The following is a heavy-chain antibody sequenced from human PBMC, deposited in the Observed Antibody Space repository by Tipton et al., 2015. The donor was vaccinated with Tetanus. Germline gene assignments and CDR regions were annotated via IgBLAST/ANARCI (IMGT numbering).Heavy chain of an antibody. CDR2: IYYSGST. Sequence: LRLSCSVSGGSVNSGTYYWSWIRQPLGKGLEWIGYIYYSGSTNYNPSLKSRVTISVDTSKNQFSLKLSSVTAADTAVYYCARGTGDYWGQGTLVTVSS. D-gene: IGHD1-14*01. J-gene: IGHJ4*02. CDR1: GGSVNSGTYY. CDR3: ARGTGDY. V-gene: IGHV4-61*01.